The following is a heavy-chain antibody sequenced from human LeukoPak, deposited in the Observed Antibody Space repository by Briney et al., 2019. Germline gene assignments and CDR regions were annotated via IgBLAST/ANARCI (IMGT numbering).Heavy chain of an antibody. CDR3: VGSNAF. CDR2: IYYSGST. CDR1: GYSISSGYY. J-gene: IGHJ4*02. V-gene: IGHV4-38-2*02. D-gene: IGHD3-16*01. Sequence: SETLSLTCTVSGYSISSGYYWGWIRQPPGKGLEWIGSIYYSGSTYYNPSLKSRVTISVDTSKNQFSLKLSSVTAADTAVYYCVGSNAFWGQGTLVTVSS.